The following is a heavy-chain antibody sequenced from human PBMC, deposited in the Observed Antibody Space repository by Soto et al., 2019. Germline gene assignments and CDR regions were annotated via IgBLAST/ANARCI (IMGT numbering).Heavy chain of an antibody. Sequence: SVKVSCKASGYTFPGYYRHWVRQAPGQGLEWMGGIVPVFGTATYAQKFQGRATITADESTSTAYMELSSLISEDTAVYFCARDGLETGTTAWGQGTLVTVSS. CDR1: GYTFPGYY. J-gene: IGHJ5*02. D-gene: IGHD1-7*01. CDR3: ARDGLETGTTA. V-gene: IGHV1-69*13. CDR2: IVPVFGTA.